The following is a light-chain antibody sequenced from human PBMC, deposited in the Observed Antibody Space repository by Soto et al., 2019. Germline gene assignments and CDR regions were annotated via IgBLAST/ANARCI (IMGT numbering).Light chain of an antibody. V-gene: IGKV3-20*01. CDR1: QSINSN. CDR2: VAS. Sequence: EIVLAQSPATLSLSPGERATLSCRASQSINSNLGWYXXXXGXAXXXXIYVASXRASGIPHRFSGSGSGTLFTLTISRLEPEDFAVYYCQQYGSSAWTFGQGTKVDIK. CDR3: QQYGSSAWT. J-gene: IGKJ1*01.